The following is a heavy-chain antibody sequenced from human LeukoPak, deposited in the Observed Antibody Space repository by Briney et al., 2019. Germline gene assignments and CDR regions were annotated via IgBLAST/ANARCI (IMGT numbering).Heavy chain of an antibody. CDR2: FDPGMAET. Sequence: ASVKVSCKVSGYSLSELTMHWVRHAPGKGLEWMGCFDPGMAETIYAEKFQGRITMTQDTSTDTAYMELSSLRSEDTAVYYCAPGHEHRLLDYWGQGTLVTVSS. J-gene: IGHJ4*02. D-gene: IGHD1/OR15-1a*01. CDR3: APGHEHRLLDY. V-gene: IGHV1-24*01. CDR1: GYSLSELT.